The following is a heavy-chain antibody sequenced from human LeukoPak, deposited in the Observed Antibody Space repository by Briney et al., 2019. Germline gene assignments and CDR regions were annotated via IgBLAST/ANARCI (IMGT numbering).Heavy chain of an antibody. V-gene: IGHV3-33*01. CDR2: IWYDGSNK. CDR1: GFTFSSYG. D-gene: IGHD6-13*01. Sequence: PGGSLRLSCAASGFTFSSYGMHWVRQAPGKGLEGVAVIWYDGSNKYYADSVKGRFTISRDNSKNTLYLQMNSLRAEDTAVYYCARERSCSGWSSSCPLDYWGQGTLVTVSS. J-gene: IGHJ4*02. CDR3: ARERSCSGWSSSCPLDY.